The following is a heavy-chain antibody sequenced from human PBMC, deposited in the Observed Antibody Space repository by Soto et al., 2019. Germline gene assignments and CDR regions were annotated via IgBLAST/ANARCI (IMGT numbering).Heavy chain of an antibody. CDR3: ARLPGSGSYFDY. J-gene: IGHJ4*02. CDR1: GGSFSGYY. CDR2: INHRGST. V-gene: IGHV4-34*01. D-gene: IGHD3-10*01. Sequence: QVQLQQWGAGLLKPSETLSLTCAVYGGSFSGYYWSWIRQPPGKGLEWIGEINHRGSTNYNPSLKSRVTISVDTSKNKFSLKVSSVTAADTAVYYCARLPGSGSYFDYWGQGTLVTVSS.